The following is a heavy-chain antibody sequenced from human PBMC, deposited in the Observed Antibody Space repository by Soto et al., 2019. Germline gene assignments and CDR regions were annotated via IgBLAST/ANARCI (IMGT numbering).Heavy chain of an antibody. CDR3: VRDGYGGHEAFDI. CDR1: GYTFPNYG. CDR2: ISGYYDTT. D-gene: IGHD4-17*01. V-gene: IGHV1-18*01. J-gene: IGHJ3*02. Sequence: QAHLVQSGAEVKKPGASMKVSCKTSGYTFPNYGISWVRQAPGQGLEWMGWISGYYDTTSYPQKFQGRVTMTTDRDTRTAYMELRSLKSDDTAVYYCVRDGYGGHEAFDIWGQGTMVTVSS.